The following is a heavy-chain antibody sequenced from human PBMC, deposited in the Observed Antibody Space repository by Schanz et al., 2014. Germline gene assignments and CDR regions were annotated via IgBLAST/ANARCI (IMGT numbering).Heavy chain of an antibody. CDR1: GFTFSSYG. D-gene: IGHD6-19*01. V-gene: IGHV3-NL1*01. CDR3: AIIGVMVAVAGTRADY. Sequence: QVQLVESGGGVVQPGRSLRLSCAASGFTFSSYGMHWVRQAPGKGLEWVAAISGSGGSTYYADSVKGRFTISRDNSKNTLYLQMNRLRAEDTALYYCAIIGVMVAVAGTRADYWGQGTLVTVSS. CDR2: ISGSGGST. J-gene: IGHJ4*02.